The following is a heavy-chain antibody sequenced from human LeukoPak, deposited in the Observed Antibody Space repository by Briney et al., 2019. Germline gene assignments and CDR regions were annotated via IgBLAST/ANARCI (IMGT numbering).Heavy chain of an antibody. Sequence: GGSLRLSCAASGFTFSNYGMTWVRQAPGKGLEWVSVIYSGGSTYYADSVKGRFTISRDNSKNTLYLQMNSLRADDTAVYYCARGGGDYWGQGTLVTVSS. J-gene: IGHJ4*02. CDR2: IYSGGST. CDR3: ARGGGDY. V-gene: IGHV3-53*01. CDR1: GFTFSNYG. D-gene: IGHD2-15*01.